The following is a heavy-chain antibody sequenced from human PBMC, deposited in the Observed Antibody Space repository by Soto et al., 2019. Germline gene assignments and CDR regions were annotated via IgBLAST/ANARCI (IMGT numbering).Heavy chain of an antibody. CDR1: GGSISSGGYY. CDR3: ASHYYDSSGYYRDAFDI. J-gene: IGHJ3*02. V-gene: IGHV4-31*03. Sequence: QVQLQESGPGLVKPSQTLSLTCTVSGGSISSGGYYWSWIRQHPGKGLEWIGYIYYSGSTYYNPSLKRRVTISLDTSKNTFCLKMSAVTAADTAAYYCASHYYDSSGYYRDAFDIWGQGTMVAVSS. CDR2: IYYSGST. D-gene: IGHD3-22*01.